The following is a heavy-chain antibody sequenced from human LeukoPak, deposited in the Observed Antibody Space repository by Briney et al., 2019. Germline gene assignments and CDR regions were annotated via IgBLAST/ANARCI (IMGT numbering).Heavy chain of an antibody. CDR3: AKDMIVVVITFGFDY. Sequence: PGGSLRLSCAASGFTFSGYSMSWVRQAPGKGLEWVSAVSSRGDNTYYADSVKGRFTISRDNSKTTMYLQMNSLRAEDTAVYYCAKDMIVVVITFGFDYWGQGTLVTVSS. V-gene: IGHV3-23*01. D-gene: IGHD3-22*01. J-gene: IGHJ4*02. CDR2: VSSRGDNT. CDR1: GFTFSGYS.